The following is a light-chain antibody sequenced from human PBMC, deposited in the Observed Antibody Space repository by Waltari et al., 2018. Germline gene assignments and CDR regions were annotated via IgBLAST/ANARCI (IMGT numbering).Light chain of an antibody. CDR1: RPRTSF. V-gene: IGLV3-19*01. Sequence: SSALTQAPHVSVPLGQPVRTTCKGNRPRTSFVSWFQQKPGQAPALVIYGKNNRPSGIPDRFSASTSGSTSSLTIIGAQAEDEADYYCHSRDSSGDVVIGGGTKLTVV. CDR2: GKN. CDR3: HSRDSSGDVV. J-gene: IGLJ2*01.